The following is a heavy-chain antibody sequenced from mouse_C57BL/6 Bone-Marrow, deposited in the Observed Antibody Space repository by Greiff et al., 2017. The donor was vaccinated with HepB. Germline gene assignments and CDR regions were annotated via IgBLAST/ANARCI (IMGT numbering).Heavy chain of an antibody. J-gene: IGHJ2*01. CDR1: GYTFTSYG. CDR3: AREGAQATLLGY. CDR2: IYPRSGNT. V-gene: IGHV1-81*01. D-gene: IGHD3-2*02. Sequence: VQLQQSGAELARPGASVKLSCKASGYTFTSYGISWVKQRTGQGLEWIGEIYPRSGNTYYNEKFKGKATLTADKSSSTAYMQLSSLTSEDSAVYYCAREGAQATLLGYWGQGTTLTVSS.